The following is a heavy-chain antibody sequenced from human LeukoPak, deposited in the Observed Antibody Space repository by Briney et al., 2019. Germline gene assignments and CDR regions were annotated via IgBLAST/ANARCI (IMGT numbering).Heavy chain of an antibody. V-gene: IGHV3-7*01. J-gene: IGHJ4*02. D-gene: IGHD1-26*01. Sequence: GGSLRLSCSAFGFTFSSYWMSWVRQAPGKGLEWVANIKQDGSEKSYVDSVKGRFTISRDNAKNSLYLQMNSLRVEDTAVYYCARNPRSSTVYWGQGTLVTVSS. CDR1: GFTFSSYW. CDR2: IKQDGSEK. CDR3: ARNPRSSTVY.